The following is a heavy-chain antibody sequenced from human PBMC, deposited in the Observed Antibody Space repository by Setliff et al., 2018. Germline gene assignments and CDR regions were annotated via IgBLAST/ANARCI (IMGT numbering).Heavy chain of an antibody. V-gene: IGHV3-7*03. CDR1: GFTFNDYG. Sequence: PGGSLRLSCAASGFTFNDYGLTWLRQAPGTGLEWLANIKQDGSEKFYVDSVKGRFTISRDNAKNSLYLQMNNLRAEDTAVYYCVRDSPYCVNGVCRGYWGQGTQVTVSS. J-gene: IGHJ4*02. CDR2: IKQDGSEK. CDR3: VRDSPYCVNGVCRGY. D-gene: IGHD2-21*01.